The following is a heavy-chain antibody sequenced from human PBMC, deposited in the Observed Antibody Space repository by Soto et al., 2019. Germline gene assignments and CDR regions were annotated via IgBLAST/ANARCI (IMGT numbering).Heavy chain of an antibody. CDR3: ARPHDTAGLGT. V-gene: IGHV1-3*01. Sequence: GASVQVSCKDSENTFRTYLVQWVRQVHGQGLEWMGWHNGYNGQTEYSQKFQGRATITRDTPAKTAYLELRSLTSDDTAVYYGARPHDTAGLGTWGQGTLVTVSS. CDR1: ENTFRTYL. CDR2: HNGYNGQT. J-gene: IGHJ5*02. D-gene: IGHD1-1*01.